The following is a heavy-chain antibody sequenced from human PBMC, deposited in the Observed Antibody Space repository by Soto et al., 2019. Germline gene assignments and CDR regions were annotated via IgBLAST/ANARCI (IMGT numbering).Heavy chain of an antibody. V-gene: IGHV3-23*01. CDR1: GFMFSSYS. Sequence: GGSLRLSCIDSGFMFSSYSMAWVRQAPGKGLDWVSVISFSGDTAYYADSVKGRFTISRDNSKNTLYLQMNSLRADDTAIYYYAKAPERLTVMVMGLAYWGQGTLVTVSS. J-gene: IGHJ4*02. CDR2: ISFSGDTA. D-gene: IGHD5-18*01. CDR3: AKAPERLTVMVMGLAY.